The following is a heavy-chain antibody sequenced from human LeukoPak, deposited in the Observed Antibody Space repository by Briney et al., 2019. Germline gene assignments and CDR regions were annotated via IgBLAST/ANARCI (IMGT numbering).Heavy chain of an antibody. CDR3: AKAGSSADDAFDI. CDR2: ISGSGGST. Sequence: GRSLRLSCAASGFTFSSYGMPWVRQAPGKGLEWVSAISGSGGSTYYADSVKGRFTISRDNSKNTLYLQMNSLRAEDTAVYYCAKAGSSADDAFDIWGQGTMVTVSS. D-gene: IGHD2-2*01. CDR1: GFTFSSYG. V-gene: IGHV3-23*01. J-gene: IGHJ3*02.